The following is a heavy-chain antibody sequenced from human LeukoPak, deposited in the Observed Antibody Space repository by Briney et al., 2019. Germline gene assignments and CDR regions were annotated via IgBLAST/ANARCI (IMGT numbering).Heavy chain of an antibody. Sequence: ASVKVSCKASGYTFSNYDINWVRQATGQGLEWMGWMNPNTGDTGYAQKFQGRVTMTSDTSISTAYMELSSLTSDDTAVYYCARVLPGVHWGQGTLVTVSS. CDR2: MNPNTGDT. CDR1: GYTFSNYD. J-gene: IGHJ4*02. V-gene: IGHV1-8*01. CDR3: ARVLPGVH. D-gene: IGHD3-10*01.